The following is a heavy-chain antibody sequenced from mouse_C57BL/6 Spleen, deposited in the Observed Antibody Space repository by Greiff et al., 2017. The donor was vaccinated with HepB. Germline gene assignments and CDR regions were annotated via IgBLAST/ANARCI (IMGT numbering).Heavy chain of an antibody. CDR1: GFPFSSYG. J-gene: IGHJ4*01. V-gene: IGHV5-6*01. CDR2: ISSGGSYT. Sequence: EVQGVESGGDLVKPGGSLKLSCAASGFPFSSYGRSWVRQTPDKRLEWVATISSGGSYTYYPDSVKGRFTISRDNAKNTLYLQMSSLKSEDTAMYYCARHEGAMDDWGQGTSVTVSS. CDR3: ARHEGAMDD.